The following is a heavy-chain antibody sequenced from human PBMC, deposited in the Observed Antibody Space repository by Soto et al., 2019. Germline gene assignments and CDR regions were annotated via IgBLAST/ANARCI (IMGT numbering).Heavy chain of an antibody. CDR1: GGTFSSYA. D-gene: IGHD2-15*01. CDR2: IIPIFGTA. J-gene: IGHJ6*02. V-gene: IGHV1-69*01. Sequence: QVQLVQSGAEVKKPGSSMKVSCKAPGGTFSSYAISWVRQAPGQGLEWMGGIIPIFGTAKYAQKFQGRVTITADESTSTGYMELSSLRSEGTAVYYCARSQGGSSSLDIYYYYYYGMDVWGQGTTVTVSS. CDR3: ARSQGGSSSLDIYYYYYYGMDV.